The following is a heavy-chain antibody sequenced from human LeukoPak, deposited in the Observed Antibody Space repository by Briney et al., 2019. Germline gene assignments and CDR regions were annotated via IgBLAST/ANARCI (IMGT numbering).Heavy chain of an antibody. CDR2: VNESGGT. Sequence: PSETLSHTCAVYIDSFSNYHWNWIRQTPAKGMEWIGEVNESGGTNISPSLRSRVILSVDTSKNQFSLKLISVTVADTAIYYCARGQGATAPQVGKNWFDPWGQGTRVTVSS. CDR3: ARGQGATAPQVGKNWFDP. J-gene: IGHJ5*02. CDR1: IDSFSNYH. D-gene: IGHD1-26*01. V-gene: IGHV4-34*01.